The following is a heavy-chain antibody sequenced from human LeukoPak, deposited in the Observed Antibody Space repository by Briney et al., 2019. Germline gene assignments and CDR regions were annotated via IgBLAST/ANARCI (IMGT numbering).Heavy chain of an antibody. D-gene: IGHD2-15*01. CDR2: INHSGST. CDR1: GESFSGYY. J-gene: IGHJ5*02. CDR3: ARGRSRGQAAS. Sequence: SETLSLTCAVYGESFSGYYCNWFRQPPGKGLEWIGEINHSGSTDYNPSIKSRVTISLHTSKKYFSLHLTSVTAADTAVYYCARGRSRGQAASWGQGTLVTVSS. V-gene: IGHV4-34*01.